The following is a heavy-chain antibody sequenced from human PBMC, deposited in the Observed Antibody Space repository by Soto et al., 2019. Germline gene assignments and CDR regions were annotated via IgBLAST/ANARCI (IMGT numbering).Heavy chain of an antibody. CDR3: AKAPKGSPYSHGYMMAALDI. V-gene: IGHV3-9*01. Sequence: GGSLRLSCAASGFTFDDYAMHWVRQAPGKGLEWVSGISWNSGSIGYADSVKGRFTISRDNAKNSLYLQMNSLRAEDTALYYCAKAPKGSPYSHGYMMAALDISGQGTMVTVSS. CDR2: ISWNSGSI. J-gene: IGHJ3*02. D-gene: IGHD5-18*01. CDR1: GFTFDDYA.